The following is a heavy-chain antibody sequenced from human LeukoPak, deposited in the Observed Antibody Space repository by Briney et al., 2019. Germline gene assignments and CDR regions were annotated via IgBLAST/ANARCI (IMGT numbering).Heavy chain of an antibody. J-gene: IGHJ4*02. Sequence: ASVKVSCKASGGTFSSYAISWVRQAPGQGLEWMGGIIPIFGTANYAQKFQGRVTITTDESTSTAYMELSSLRSEDTAVYYCAAGHHYDFWSGPKVYWGQGTLVTVSS. CDR2: IIPIFGTA. D-gene: IGHD3-3*01. CDR1: GGTFSSYA. CDR3: AAGHHYDFWSGPKVY. V-gene: IGHV1-69*05.